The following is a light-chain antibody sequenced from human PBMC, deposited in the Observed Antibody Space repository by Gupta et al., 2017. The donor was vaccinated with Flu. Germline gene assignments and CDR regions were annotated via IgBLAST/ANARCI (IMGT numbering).Light chain of an antibody. CDR3: ATWDDSLSGPV. Sequence: QSVMIQSLSVSGAPGQSVIISCSGSSSNIGSNYVYWYQQFPGMAPKLLIYRSDKRPSGVPERFSGSKSGTAAAVASSRLRAEDEADYYCATWDDSLSGPVFGGGTKLTVL. J-gene: IGLJ3*02. V-gene: IGLV1-47*01. CDR1: SSNIGSNY. CDR2: RSD.